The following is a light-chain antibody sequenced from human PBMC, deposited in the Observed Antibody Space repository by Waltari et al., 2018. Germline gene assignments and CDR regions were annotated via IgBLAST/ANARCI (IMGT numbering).Light chain of an antibody. Sequence: DIVMTQSPDSLSVSLGERATINCKSSQSVFYSSYNKNDLAWYQQKPGQPPKLLIYWASTRESGCPDRFSGSGSGTDFTLTISSLQAEDVAVYYCHQYYSIPYTFGQGTKLEVK. CDR1: QSVFYSSYNKND. J-gene: IGKJ2*01. CDR3: HQYYSIPYT. CDR2: WAS. V-gene: IGKV4-1*01.